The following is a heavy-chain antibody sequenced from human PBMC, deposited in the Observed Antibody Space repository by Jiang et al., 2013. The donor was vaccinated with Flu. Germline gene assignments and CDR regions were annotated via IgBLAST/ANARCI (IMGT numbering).Heavy chain of an antibody. V-gene: IGHV3-30*02. D-gene: IGHD6-19*01. CDR2: ILYDGRNK. Sequence: VQLLESGGGVVQPGGSLRLSCAASGFTFSSYGMHWVRQAPGKGLEWVAFILYDGRNKYYADSVKGRFTISRDNSKNALYLQMNSLRAEDTAVYYCAKDRGAVAAGVDYWGQGTLVTVSS. J-gene: IGHJ4*02. CDR1: GFTFSSYG. CDR3: AKDRGAVAAGVDY.